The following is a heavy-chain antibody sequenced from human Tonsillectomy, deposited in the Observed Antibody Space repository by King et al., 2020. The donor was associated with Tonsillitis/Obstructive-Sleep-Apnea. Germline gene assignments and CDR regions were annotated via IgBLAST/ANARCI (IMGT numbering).Heavy chain of an antibody. CDR2: IWFDGRNK. Sequence: VQLVESGGGVVQPGRSLRLSCAASGFTFSSYGMHWVRQAPGKGLEWVTVIWFDGRNKYYADSVKGRFTVSRDNSKNTLYLHMTSLRVEDTAVYYWARDGVPTRYYYMDVWGKGTTVTVSS. CDR1: GFTFSSYG. D-gene: IGHD3-3*01. V-gene: IGHV3-33*01. J-gene: IGHJ6*03. CDR3: ARDGVPTRYYYMDV.